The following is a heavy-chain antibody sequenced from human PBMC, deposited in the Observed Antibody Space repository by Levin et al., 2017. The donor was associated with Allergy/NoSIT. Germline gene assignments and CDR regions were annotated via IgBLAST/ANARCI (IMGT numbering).Heavy chain of an antibody. J-gene: IGHJ4*02. CDR3: ARLRNNWSMVSY. D-gene: IGHD1-1*01. V-gene: IGHV4-39*07. CDR2: IYYSGST. CDR1: GGSISSSSYY. Sequence: PGGSLRLSCTVSGGSISSSSYYWGWIRQPPGKGLEWIGSIYYSGSTYYNPSLKSRVTISVDTSKNQFSLKLSSVTAADTAVYYCARLRNNWSMVSYWGQGTLVTVSS.